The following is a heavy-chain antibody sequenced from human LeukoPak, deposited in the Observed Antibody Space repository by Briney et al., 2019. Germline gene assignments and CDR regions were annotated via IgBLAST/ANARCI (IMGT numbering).Heavy chain of an antibody. CDR2: ISWDGGST. J-gene: IGHJ6*03. Sequence: GGSLRLSCAASGFTFDDYTMHWVCQAPGKGLECVSLISWDGGSTYYADSVRGRFTISRDNSKNSLYLQMNSLRIEDTALYYCAKAGYTMDNYYYMDVWGKGTTVTVSS. V-gene: IGHV3-43*01. CDR1: GFTFDDYT. D-gene: IGHD3-9*01. CDR3: AKAGYTMDNYYYMDV.